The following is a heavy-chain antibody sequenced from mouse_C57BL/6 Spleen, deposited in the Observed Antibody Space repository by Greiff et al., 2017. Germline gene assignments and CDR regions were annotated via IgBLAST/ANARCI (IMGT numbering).Heavy chain of an antibody. V-gene: IGHV1-55*01. CDR1: GYTFTSYW. D-gene: IGHD1-1*01. Sequence: QVQLKQPGAELVKPGASVKMSCKASGYTFTSYWITWVKQRPGQGLEWIGDIYPGSGSTNYNEKFKSKATLTVDTSSSTAYMQRSSLTSEDAAVYYCARKGYYGSSYSYYAMDYWGQGTSVTVSS. CDR2: IYPGSGST. J-gene: IGHJ4*01. CDR3: ARKGYYGSSYSYYAMDY.